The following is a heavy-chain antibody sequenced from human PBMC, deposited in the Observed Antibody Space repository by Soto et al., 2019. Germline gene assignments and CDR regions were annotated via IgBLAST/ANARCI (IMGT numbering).Heavy chain of an antibody. Sequence: PGGSLRLSCAASGFTFSSYGMHWVRQAPGKGLEWVAVISYDGSNKYYADSVKGRFTISRDNSKNTLYLQMNSLRAEDTAVYYCARDSDRYYYYGMDVWGQGTTVTVSS. CDR2: ISYDGSNK. CDR3: ARDSDRYYYYGMDV. V-gene: IGHV3-30*03. CDR1: GFTFSSYG. J-gene: IGHJ6*02.